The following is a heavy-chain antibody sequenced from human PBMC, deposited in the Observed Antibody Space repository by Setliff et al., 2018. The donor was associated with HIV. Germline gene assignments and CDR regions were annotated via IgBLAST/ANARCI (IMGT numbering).Heavy chain of an antibody. CDR3: ARHHSSDPLRRWDSYYYMDV. CDR1: GGSISSSSYY. V-gene: IGHV4-39*01. J-gene: IGHJ6*03. CDR2: IYYSGST. D-gene: IGHD6-19*01. Sequence: PLETLSLTCTVSGGSISSSSYYWGWIRQPPGKGLEWIGSIYYSGSTYYNPSLKSRVTISVDTSKNQFSLKLSSVTAADTAMYYCARHHSSDPLRRWDSYYYMDVWGKGTTVTVSS.